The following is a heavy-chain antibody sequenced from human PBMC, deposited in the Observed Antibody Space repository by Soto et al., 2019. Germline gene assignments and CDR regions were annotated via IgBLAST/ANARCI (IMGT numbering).Heavy chain of an antibody. CDR2: INAGNGNT. V-gene: IGHV1-3*01. CDR1: GYTFTSYA. Sequence: ASVKLSCKASGYTFTSYAMHWVRQAPGQRLEWMGWINAGNGNTKYSQKFQGRVTITRDTSASTAYMELSSLRSEDTAVYYCARDSVGYSYVGKPFDYWGQGTLVTVSS. J-gene: IGHJ4*02. CDR3: ARDSVGYSYVGKPFDY. D-gene: IGHD5-18*01.